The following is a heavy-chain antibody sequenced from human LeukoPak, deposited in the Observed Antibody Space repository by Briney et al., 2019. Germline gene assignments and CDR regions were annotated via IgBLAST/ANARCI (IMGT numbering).Heavy chain of an antibody. J-gene: IGHJ6*03. Sequence: PSETLSLTCTVSGGSISSSSYYWGWIRQPPGKGLEWIGSIYYSGSTYYNPCLKSRVTISVDTSKNRFSLKLSSVTAADTAVYYCARLINEYSSLGTYYYYYYMDVWGKGTTVTVSS. CDR2: IYYSGST. CDR3: ARLINEYSSLGTYYYYYYMDV. V-gene: IGHV4-39*01. CDR1: GGSISSSSYY. D-gene: IGHD6-6*01.